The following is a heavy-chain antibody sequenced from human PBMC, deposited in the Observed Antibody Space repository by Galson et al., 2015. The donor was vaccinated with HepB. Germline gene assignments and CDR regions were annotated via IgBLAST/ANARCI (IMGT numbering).Heavy chain of an antibody. V-gene: IGHV3-21*01. CDR1: GFTFSSYS. CDR2: ISSSSSYI. Sequence: SLRLSCAASGFTFSSYSMNWVRQAPGKGLEWVSSISSSSSYIYYADSVKGRFTISRDNAKNSLYLQMNSLRAEDTAVYYCARDKSVAATQIVLFQHWGQGTLVTVSS. CDR3: ARDKSVAATQIVLFQH. D-gene: IGHD2-15*01. J-gene: IGHJ1*01.